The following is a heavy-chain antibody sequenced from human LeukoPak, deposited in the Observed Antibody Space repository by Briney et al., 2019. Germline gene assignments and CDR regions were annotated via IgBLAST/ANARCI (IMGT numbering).Heavy chain of an antibody. CDR2: INGDGSSV. J-gene: IGHJ4*02. CDR3: ARVGPYCSGGSCYRASLDF. CDR1: GFTFSSYW. V-gene: IGHV3-74*01. Sequence: QPGGSLRLSCAASGFTFSSYWMHWVRQTPGKGLVWVSRINGDGSSVSYADSVRGRFTISRDNARNTLFLQMSSLRAEDTALYYCARVGPYCSGGSCYRASLDFWGQGTLVTVSS. D-gene: IGHD2-15*01.